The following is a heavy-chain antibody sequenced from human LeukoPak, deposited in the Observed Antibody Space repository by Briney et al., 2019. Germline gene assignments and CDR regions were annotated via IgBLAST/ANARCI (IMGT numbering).Heavy chain of an antibody. CDR2: ISYDGSNK. Sequence: GGSLRLSCVGSGFLFSSYSINWVRQAPGKGLEWVAVISYDGSNKYYADSVKGRFTISRDNSKNTLYLQMNSLRAEDTAVYYCARGIVGATSTIDFDYWGQGTLVTVSS. CDR1: GFLFSSYS. J-gene: IGHJ4*02. CDR3: ARGIVGATSTIDFDY. D-gene: IGHD1-26*01. V-gene: IGHV3-30*03.